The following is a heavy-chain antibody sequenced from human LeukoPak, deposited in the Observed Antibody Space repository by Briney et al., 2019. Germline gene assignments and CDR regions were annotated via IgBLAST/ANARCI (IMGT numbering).Heavy chain of an antibody. D-gene: IGHD3-10*01. Sequence: PSETLSLTCTVSGGSISGYYWSWSRQPPGKGVEWIGNLYYMRGAWYKSSLKSRVTTSVDTSKNQFSLKLSSVTAADTAVYYCASTYGSGSYYEDYWGQGTLVTVSS. CDR3: ASTYGSGSYYEDY. CDR2: LYYMRGA. CDR1: GGSISGYY. V-gene: IGHV4-59*01. J-gene: IGHJ4*02.